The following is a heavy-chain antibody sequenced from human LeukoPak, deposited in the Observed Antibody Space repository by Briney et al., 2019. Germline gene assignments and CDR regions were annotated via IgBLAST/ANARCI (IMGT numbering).Heavy chain of an antibody. CDR2: MNPNSGNT. J-gene: IGHJ5*02. Sequence: ASVKVSCKASGYTFTSYDINWVRQATGQGLVWMGWMNPNSGNTGYAQKFQGRVTMTRNTSISTAYMELSSLRSEDTAVYYCARGRIAVAGGWFDPWGQGTLVTVSS. CDR1: GYTFTSYD. V-gene: IGHV1-8*01. CDR3: ARGRIAVAGGWFDP. D-gene: IGHD6-19*01.